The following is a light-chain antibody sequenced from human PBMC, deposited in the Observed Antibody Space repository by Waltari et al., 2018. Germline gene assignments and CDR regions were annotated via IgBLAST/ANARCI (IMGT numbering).Light chain of an antibody. CDR1: KCISSY. CDR2: AAS. J-gene: IGKJ3*01. CDR3: QQYYSYLT. V-gene: IGKV1-8*01. Sequence: AIRMTQSPSSLSASTGDRVTITCRASKCISSYLAWYQQKPGKAPKLLIYAASTLQSGVPSRFSGSGSGTDFTLTISCLQSEDFATYYCQQYYSYLTFGPGTKVDIK.